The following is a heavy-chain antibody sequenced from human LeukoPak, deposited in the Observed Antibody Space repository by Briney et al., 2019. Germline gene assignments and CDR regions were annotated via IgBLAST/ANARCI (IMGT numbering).Heavy chain of an antibody. CDR3: AREIFGSLDY. CDR1: GGSISSSSYY. CDR2: IYYSGST. J-gene: IGHJ4*02. D-gene: IGHD3-3*01. Sequence: SETLSLTCTVSGGSISSSSYYWGWIRQPPGKGLEWIGSIYYSGSTYYNPSLKSRVTISVDTSKNQFSLKLSSVTAADTAVYYCAREIFGSLDYWGQGTLVTVSS. V-gene: IGHV4-39*07.